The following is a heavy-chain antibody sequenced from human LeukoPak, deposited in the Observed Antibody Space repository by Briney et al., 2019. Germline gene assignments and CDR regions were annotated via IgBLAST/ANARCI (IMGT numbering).Heavy chain of an antibody. CDR1: GFTFSSYT. J-gene: IGHJ4*02. CDR3: ARGYGYTFDY. CDR2: ISSSGGTI. D-gene: IGHD5-24*01. Sequence: PGGSLRLSCAASGFTFSSYTMSWVRQAPGKGLEWVSYISSSGGTIYYADSVKGRFTISRNNAKNSLYLQMDSLRAEDTAVYYCARGYGYTFDYWGQGTLVTVSP. V-gene: IGHV3-48*01.